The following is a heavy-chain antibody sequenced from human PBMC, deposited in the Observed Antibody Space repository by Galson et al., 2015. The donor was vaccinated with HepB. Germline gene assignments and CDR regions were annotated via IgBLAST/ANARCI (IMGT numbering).Heavy chain of an antibody. V-gene: IGHV3-66*02. CDR1: GFTFSSYA. Sequence: SLRLSCAASGFTFSSYAMSWVRQAPGKGLEWVSVIYSGGSTYYADSVKGRFTISRDNSKNTLYLQMNSLRAEDTAVYYCARSMVRGVIHIAYYYYGMDVWGQGTTVTVSS. CDR3: ARSMVRGVIHIAYYYYGMDV. J-gene: IGHJ6*02. D-gene: IGHD3-10*01. CDR2: IYSGGST.